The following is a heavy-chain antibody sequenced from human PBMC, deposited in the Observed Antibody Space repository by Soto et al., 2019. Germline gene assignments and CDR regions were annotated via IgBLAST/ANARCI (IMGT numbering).Heavy chain of an antibody. CDR2: ISGSGGST. J-gene: IGHJ5*02. D-gene: IGHD3-3*01. CDR3: AKDLKGIFGVVITS. V-gene: IGHV3-23*01. CDR1: GFTFSSYA. Sequence: GGSLRLSCAASGFTFSSYAMSWVRQAPGKGLEWVSAISGSGGSTYYADSVKGRFTISRDNSKNTLYLQMNSLRAEDTALYYCAKDLKGIFGVVITSWGQGTLVTVSS.